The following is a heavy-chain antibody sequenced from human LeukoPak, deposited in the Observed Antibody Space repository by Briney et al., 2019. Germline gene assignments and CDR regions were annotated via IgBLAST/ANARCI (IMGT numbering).Heavy chain of an antibody. J-gene: IGHJ4*02. D-gene: IGHD6-25*01. V-gene: IGHV1-18*01. Sequence: ASVKVFCKAFGYTFSRYGISWVRQAPEQGLEWMGWINAYSGNTNYAQKFRGRVTMTTDTSTSTAYMELRSLRSDDTAVYYCARSAGVTAATSFLAWWGQGTLVTVSS. CDR1: GYTFSRYG. CDR2: INAYSGNT. CDR3: ARSAGVTAATSFLAW.